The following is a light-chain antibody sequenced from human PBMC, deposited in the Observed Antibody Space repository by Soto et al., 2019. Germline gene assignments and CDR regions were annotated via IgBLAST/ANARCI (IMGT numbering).Light chain of an antibody. Sequence: QSVLTQPASVSGSPGQSITISCTGTSSDVGGYNYVSWYQQHPGKAPRLMIYEVSNRPSGVSNRFSGSKSGNTASLTISGLQSEDEADYYCSSYTNSHTLGVLFGGGTKLTVL. CDR2: EVS. J-gene: IGLJ2*01. CDR1: SSDVGGYNY. V-gene: IGLV2-14*01. CDR3: SSYTNSHTLGVL.